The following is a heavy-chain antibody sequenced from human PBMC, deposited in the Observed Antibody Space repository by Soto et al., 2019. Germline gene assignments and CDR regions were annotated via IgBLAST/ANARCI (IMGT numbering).Heavy chain of an antibody. D-gene: IGHD3-16*02. Sequence: PWWSLRLSCSASVFTFSSYWMHWFRQAPGKGLVWVSRINSDGSSTSYADSVKGRFTISRDDAKNTLYLQMNSLRAEDTAVYYCARDVTPVDDYVWGSYRSRGMDVWGQGTTVTVSS. J-gene: IGHJ6*02. CDR3: ARDVTPVDDYVWGSYRSRGMDV. CDR1: VFTFSSYW. V-gene: IGHV3-74*01. CDR2: INSDGSST.